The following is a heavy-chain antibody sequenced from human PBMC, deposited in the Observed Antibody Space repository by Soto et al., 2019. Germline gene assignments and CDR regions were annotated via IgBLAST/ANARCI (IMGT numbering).Heavy chain of an antibody. CDR1: GFTFGDNA. J-gene: IGHJ5*02. Sequence: GGSLRLSCTASGFTFGDNAMSWVRQAPGKGLEWVGFIRSKAYGGTTEYAASVKGRFTISRDDSKSIAYLQMNSLKTEDTAVYYCTRYFKWFDPWGQGTLVTVSS. CDR3: TRYFKWFDP. CDR2: IRSKAYGGTT. V-gene: IGHV3-49*04.